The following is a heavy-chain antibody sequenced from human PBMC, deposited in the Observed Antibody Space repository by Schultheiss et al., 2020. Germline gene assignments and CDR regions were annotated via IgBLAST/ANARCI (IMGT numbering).Heavy chain of an antibody. J-gene: IGHJ5*02. CDR1: GGSISSSSYY. Sequence: SETLSLTCTVSGGSISSSSYYWGWIRQPPGKGLEWIGSIYYSGSTYYNPSLKSRVTISVDTSKNQFSLKLSSVTAADTAVYYCARDRGGWFDPWGQGTLVTVSS. CDR3: ARDRGGWFDP. V-gene: IGHV4-39*07. D-gene: IGHD3-3*01. CDR2: IYYSGST.